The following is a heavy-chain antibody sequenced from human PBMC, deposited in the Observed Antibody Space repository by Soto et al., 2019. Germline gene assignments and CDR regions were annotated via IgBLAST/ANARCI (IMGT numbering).Heavy chain of an antibody. CDR2: INAGNGNT. CDR1: GYTFTSYA. J-gene: IGHJ6*02. CDR3: ARDYVVLLWFGESFDGMDV. V-gene: IGHV1-3*01. D-gene: IGHD3-10*01. Sequence: GASVKVSCKASGYTFTSYAMHWVRQAPGQRLEWMGWINAGNGNTKYSQKFQGRVTITRDTSASTAYMELSSLRSEDTAVYYCARDYVVLLWFGESFDGMDVWGQGTTVTVSS.